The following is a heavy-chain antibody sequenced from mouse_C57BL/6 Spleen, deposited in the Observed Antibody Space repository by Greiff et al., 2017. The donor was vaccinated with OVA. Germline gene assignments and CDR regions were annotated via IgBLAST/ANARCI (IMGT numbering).Heavy chain of an antibody. CDR3: TRAGTTVVANYYAMDY. CDR1: GFTFSSYA. CDR2: ISSGGDYI. J-gene: IGHJ4*01. Sequence: DVQLVESGEGLVKPGGSLKLSCAASGFTFSSYAMSWVRQTPEKRLEWVAYISSGGDYIYYADTVKGRFTISRDNARNTLYLQMSSLKSEDTAMYYCTRAGTTVVANYYAMDYWGQGTSVTVSS. D-gene: IGHD1-1*01. V-gene: IGHV5-9-1*02.